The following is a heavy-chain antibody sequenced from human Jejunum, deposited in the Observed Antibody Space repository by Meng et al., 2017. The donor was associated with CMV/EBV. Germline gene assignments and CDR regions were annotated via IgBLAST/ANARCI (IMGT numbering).Heavy chain of an antibody. CDR3: ARVEQEMC. D-gene: IGHD1/OR15-1a*01. V-gene: IGHV3-74*01. CDR2: INSDGSDT. CDR1: GFTFRSNW. J-gene: IGHJ4*02. Sequence: GRLVGSGGGMVLPAGALRLSCAASGFTFRSNWMHGVRQAPGKGLVWVSHINSDGSDTKYADSVKGRFTISRDNAKNTLYLQMSSLRDEDTAVYYCARVEQEMCWGQGTLVTVSS.